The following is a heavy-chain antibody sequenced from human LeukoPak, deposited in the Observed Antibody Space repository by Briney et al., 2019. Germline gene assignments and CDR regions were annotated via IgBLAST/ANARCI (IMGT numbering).Heavy chain of an antibody. CDR3: ARGVPLRDFWSGRPFDY. Sequence: ASVKVSCKASGYTFTSYDINWVRQATGQGLEWMGWMNPNSGGTNYAQKFQGWVTMTRDTSISTAYMELSRLRSDDTAVYYCARGVPLRDFWSGRPFDYWGQGTLVTVSS. D-gene: IGHD3-3*01. CDR2: MNPNSGGT. V-gene: IGHV1-2*04. CDR1: GYTFTSYD. J-gene: IGHJ4*02.